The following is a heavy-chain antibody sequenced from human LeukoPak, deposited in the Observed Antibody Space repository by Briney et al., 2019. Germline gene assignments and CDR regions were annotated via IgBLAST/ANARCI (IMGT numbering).Heavy chain of an antibody. CDR3: ARGSVRDTAMAMDY. CDR2: IIPIFGTP. D-gene: IGHD5-18*01. CDR1: GGTFSSYI. V-gene: IGHV1-69*06. Sequence: ASVKVSCKASGGTFSSYIITWVRQAPGQGLEWMGRIIPIFGTPDYAQKFQGRVTITADKSTSTAYMELSSLRSEDTAVYYCARGSVRDTAMAMDYWGQGTLVTVSS. J-gene: IGHJ4*02.